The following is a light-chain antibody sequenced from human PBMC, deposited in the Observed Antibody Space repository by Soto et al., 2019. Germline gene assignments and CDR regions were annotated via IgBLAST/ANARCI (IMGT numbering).Light chain of an antibody. CDR1: QSIHTS. CDR3: QQRNVWPPIT. J-gene: IGKJ5*01. V-gene: IGKV3-11*01. Sequence: VLTQSPATRSLSPGERATLSCRVSQSIHTSLAWYQQKPGQPPRLVVYDSTLRANGVPDRFGGSRSGTEFTLTINNLEPEDFAVYYCQQRNVWPPITFGQGTRLEIK. CDR2: DST.